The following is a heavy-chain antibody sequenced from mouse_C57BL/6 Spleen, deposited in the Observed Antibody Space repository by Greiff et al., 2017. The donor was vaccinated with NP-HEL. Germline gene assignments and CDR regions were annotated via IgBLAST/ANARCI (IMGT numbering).Heavy chain of an antibody. J-gene: IGHJ3*01. Sequence: QVQLQQSGPELVKPGASVKISCKASGYAFSSSWMNWVKQRPGQGLEWIGRIYPGDGDTNYNGKFKGKATLTADKSSSTAYMQLSSLTSEDSAVYFCARSHFDYYYGSSYSWFAYWGQGTLVTVSA. D-gene: IGHD1-1*01. CDR2: IYPGDGDT. CDR1: GYAFSSSW. CDR3: ARSHFDYYYGSSYSWFAY. V-gene: IGHV1-82*01.